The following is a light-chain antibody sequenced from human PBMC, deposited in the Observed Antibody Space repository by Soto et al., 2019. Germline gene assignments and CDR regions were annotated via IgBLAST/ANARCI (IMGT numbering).Light chain of an antibody. CDR1: QTINSY. Sequence: DIQMTQSPSSLSASVGDRVTITCRASQTINSYLNWYQHKPGKAPKVLIYAASSLQGGVPSRFSGSGSGTYFTLTISTLQPEDFATYYCQQSYSTPRTFGQGTKVEVK. CDR2: AAS. J-gene: IGKJ1*01. V-gene: IGKV1-39*01. CDR3: QQSYSTPRT.